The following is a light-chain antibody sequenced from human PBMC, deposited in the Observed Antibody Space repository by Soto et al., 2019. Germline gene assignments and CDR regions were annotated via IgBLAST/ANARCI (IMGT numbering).Light chain of an antibody. J-gene: IGKJ5*01. CDR1: QGISSY. CDR2: AAS. CDR3: QQLNSYSIT. V-gene: IGKV1-9*01. Sequence: IQLTQSPSSLSASVGDRVTITCRASQGISSYLAWYQQKPGKAPKLLIYAASTSQSGVPSRFSGSGSGTDFTLTISSLQPEDFATYYCQQLNSYSITFGQGTRLEIK.